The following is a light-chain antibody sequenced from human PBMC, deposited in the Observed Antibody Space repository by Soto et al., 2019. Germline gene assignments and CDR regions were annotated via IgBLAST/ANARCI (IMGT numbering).Light chain of an antibody. CDR3: QQYNSYSPET. V-gene: IGKV1-5*01. Sequence: DIQMTQFPSTLFASVGDRVTITCRASQSISRWLAWYQQKPGKAPKLLIYDASNLEKGVPPRFSGRGSGTEFTLTISSLQPDDFATYFCQQYNSYSPETFGQGTKVEI. CDR2: DAS. J-gene: IGKJ1*01. CDR1: QSISRW.